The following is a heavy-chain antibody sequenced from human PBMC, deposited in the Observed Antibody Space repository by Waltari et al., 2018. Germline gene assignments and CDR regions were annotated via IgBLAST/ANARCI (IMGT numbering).Heavy chain of an antibody. CDR1: GFTFSSYA. Sequence: EVQLVESGGGLVQPGGSLRLSCAASGFTFSSYAMSWVRQAPGKGLEWVSAISGSGGSTYYADSVKGRFTISRDNSKNTLYLQMNSLRAEDTAVYYCAKDLSGPPITMVQGVSPHDYWGQGTLVTVSS. V-gene: IGHV3-23*04. J-gene: IGHJ4*02. CDR3: AKDLSGPPITMVQGVSPHDY. D-gene: IGHD3-10*01. CDR2: ISGSGGST.